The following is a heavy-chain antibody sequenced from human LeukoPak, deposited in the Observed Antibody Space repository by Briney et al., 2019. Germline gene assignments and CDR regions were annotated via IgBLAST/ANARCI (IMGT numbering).Heavy chain of an antibody. D-gene: IGHD1-26*01. CDR3: AKPYSGSVGDGFDI. J-gene: IGHJ3*02. CDR2: ISYDGGNK. CDR1: GFTFSSYA. V-gene: IGHV3-30-3*02. Sequence: PGRSLRLSCAASGFTFSSYAIHWVRQAPGKGLEWVAVISYDGGNKYYADSVKGRFTVSRDNSKSTLYLQMNSLRAEDTAVYYCAKPYSGSVGDGFDIWGQGTMVTVSS.